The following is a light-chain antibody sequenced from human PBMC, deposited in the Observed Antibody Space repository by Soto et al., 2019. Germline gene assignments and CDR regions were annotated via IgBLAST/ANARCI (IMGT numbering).Light chain of an antibody. V-gene: IGLV2-14*01. CDR1: SSDVGGYNY. CDR2: GVS. CDR3: SSFTTTNTLSYV. J-gene: IGLJ2*01. Sequence: QSALTQPASVSGSPGQSITISCTGTSSDVGGYNYVSWYQQHPGKAPKLMIYGVSSRPSGVSNRFSGSKSGNTASLTISGLQAEDEGDYYCSSFTTTNTLSYVFGGGTKVTVL.